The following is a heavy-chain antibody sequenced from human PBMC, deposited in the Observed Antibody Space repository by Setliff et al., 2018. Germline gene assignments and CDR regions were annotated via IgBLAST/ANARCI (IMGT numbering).Heavy chain of an antibody. V-gene: IGHV1-69*10. CDR3: ASTIQVGDLRTQYFDY. J-gene: IGHJ4*02. CDR1: GGTFNSYA. Sequence: SVKVSCKASGGTFNSYALSWVRRAPGQGLEWMGGIIPILDTANYAHNFQGRVTISFDRSTGTAYMDLSSLRPDDTAVYYCASTIQVGDLRTQYFDYWGQGTLVTVSS. D-gene: IGHD3-10*01. CDR2: IIPILDTA.